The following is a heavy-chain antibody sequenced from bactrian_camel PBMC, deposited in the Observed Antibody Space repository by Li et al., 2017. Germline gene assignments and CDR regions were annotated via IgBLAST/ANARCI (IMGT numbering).Heavy chain of an antibody. J-gene: IGHJ4*01. Sequence: HVQLVESGGGLVQAGGSLNLSCAATVNSNNLNCMGWFRQAPGKEREGVAAIDSVGTTTYADSVKARFIVSKGNAKNTLTLQMNSLKPEDTAMYYCATGPSRYGGSCLLSPPLYNGWGQGTQVTVS. CDR1: VNSNNLNC. CDR2: IDSVGTT. D-gene: IGHD6*01. CDR3: ATGPSRYGGSCLLSPPLYNG. V-gene: IGHV3S53*01.